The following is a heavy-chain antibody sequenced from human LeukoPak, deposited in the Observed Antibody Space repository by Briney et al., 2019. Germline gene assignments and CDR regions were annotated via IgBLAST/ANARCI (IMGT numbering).Heavy chain of an antibody. CDR1: GFTFSHAW. J-gene: IGHJ4*02. V-gene: IGHV3-15*01. Sequence: PGGSLRLSCLGAGFTFSHAWVRCVRQAPRKGLEWVGRIKRNGNRGTNDYVAPVKGRLTIPRDDPNKTMLLDVNSLKLQDTAVYYCTTKLAHGAYFFNYWGQGTLVTVSS. CDR3: TTKLAHGAYFFNY. CDR2: IKRNGNRGTN.